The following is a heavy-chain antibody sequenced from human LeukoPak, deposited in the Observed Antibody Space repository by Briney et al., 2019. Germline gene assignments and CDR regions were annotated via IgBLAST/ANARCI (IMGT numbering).Heavy chain of an antibody. V-gene: IGHV5-51*01. CDR1: GYSFTSYW. D-gene: IGHD4-23*01. Sequence: GESLKISCKGSGYSFTSYWIGWVRQMPGKGLEWMGIIYPGDSDTRYSPSFQGQVTISADKSISTAYLQWGSLKASDTAMYYCATRGEDYGGKSAYFQHWGQGTLVTVSS. CDR3: ATRGEDYGGKSAYFQH. J-gene: IGHJ1*01. CDR2: IYPGDSDT.